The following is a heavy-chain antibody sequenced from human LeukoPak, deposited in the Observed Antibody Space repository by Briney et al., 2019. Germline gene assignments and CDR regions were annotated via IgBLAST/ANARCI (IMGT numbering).Heavy chain of an antibody. CDR2: IYTSGST. CDR3: ARSPRGFGAYYYYMDV. V-gene: IGHV4-4*07. D-gene: IGHD3-10*01. J-gene: IGHJ6*03. Sequence: SETLSLTCTVSGGSISSYYWSWIRQPAGKGLEWIGRIYTSGSTNYNPSLKSRVTMSVDTSKNQFSLKLSSVTAADTAVYYCARSPRGFGAYYYYMDVWGKGTTVTVSS. CDR1: GGSISSYY.